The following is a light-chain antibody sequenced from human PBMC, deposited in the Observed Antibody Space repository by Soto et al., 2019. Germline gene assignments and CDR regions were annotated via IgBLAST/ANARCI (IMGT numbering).Light chain of an antibody. J-gene: IGKJ2*01. CDR2: GAS. V-gene: IGKV3-20*01. CDR1: QSISSK. Sequence: IVMTQSPATLSVSPGERATLSCRASQSISSKLAWYQQKPGQAPRLLIYGASRRATGIADRFSGSGSGTEYTLTISRLEPEDSAVYYCQEYGSSRPWTFGQGTKLEIK. CDR3: QEYGSSRPWT.